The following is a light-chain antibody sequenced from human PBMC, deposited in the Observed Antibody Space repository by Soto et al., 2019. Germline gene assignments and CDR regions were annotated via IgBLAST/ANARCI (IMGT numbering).Light chain of an antibody. J-gene: IGKJ5*01. CDR3: QQRSNWPPIT. Sequence: EIIMTPSPATLSVSPGERVTLSCRASQSVSGNLAWYQLKPGQAPRLLIYDASNRATGIPARFSGSGSGTDFTLTISSLEPEDFAVYYCQQRSNWPPITFGQGTRLEIK. V-gene: IGKV3-11*01. CDR2: DAS. CDR1: QSVSGN.